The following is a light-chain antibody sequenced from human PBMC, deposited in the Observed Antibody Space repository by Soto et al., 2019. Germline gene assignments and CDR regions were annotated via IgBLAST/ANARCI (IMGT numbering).Light chain of an antibody. CDR1: QSVSSY. CDR3: QKRSNCPPIFT. V-gene: IGKV3-11*01. Sequence: EIVLTQSPATLSLSPGERATLSCRASQSVSSYLAWYQQKPGQAPRLLIYDASNRATGIPARFSGSGSGTVFTLTIGSLEPEDFAVYYCQKRSNCPPIFTFGPGTKVDIK. J-gene: IGKJ3*01. CDR2: DAS.